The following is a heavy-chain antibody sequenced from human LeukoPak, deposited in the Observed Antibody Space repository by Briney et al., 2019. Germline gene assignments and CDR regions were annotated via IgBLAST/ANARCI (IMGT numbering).Heavy chain of an antibody. CDR1: GFTFSSYA. CDR2: ISGSGGST. D-gene: IGHD3-10*01. J-gene: IGHJ4*02. CDR3: AKSLGSGCYYGYFDY. Sequence: GGSLRLSCAASGFTFSSYAMSWVRQAPGKGLEWVSAISGSGGSTYYADSVKGRFTISRDNSKNTLYLQMNSLRAEDTAVYYCAKSLGSGCYYGYFDYWGQGTLVTVSS. V-gene: IGHV3-23*01.